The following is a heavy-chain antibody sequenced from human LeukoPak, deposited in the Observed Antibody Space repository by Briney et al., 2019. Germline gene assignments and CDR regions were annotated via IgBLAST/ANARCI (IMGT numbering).Heavy chain of an antibody. D-gene: IGHD2-2*01. J-gene: IGHJ4*02. V-gene: IGHV1-18*01. CDR2: ISAYNGNT. Sequence: ASVKVSCKASGHTFTSYGISWVRQAPGQGLEWMGWISAYNGNTNYAQKLQGRVTMTTDTSTSTAYMELRSLRSDDTAVYYCARARYCSSTSCSYYFDYWGQGTLVTVSS. CDR3: ARARYCSSTSCSYYFDY. CDR1: GHTFTSYG.